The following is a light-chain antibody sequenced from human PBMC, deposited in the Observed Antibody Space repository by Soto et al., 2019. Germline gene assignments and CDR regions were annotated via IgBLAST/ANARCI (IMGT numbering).Light chain of an antibody. Sequence: DIQMTQSPSTLSASVGDRVTITCRASQSISSWLAWDQQKPGKAPKLLIYDASSLESGVPSRFSGSGSGTEFTLTVSSLQPDDFATYCCQQYNSYSWTFGQGTKVEIK. CDR3: QQYNSYSWT. V-gene: IGKV1-5*01. CDR1: QSISSW. J-gene: IGKJ1*01. CDR2: DAS.